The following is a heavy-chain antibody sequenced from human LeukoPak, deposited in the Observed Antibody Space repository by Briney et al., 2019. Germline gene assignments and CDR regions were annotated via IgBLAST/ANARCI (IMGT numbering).Heavy chain of an antibody. D-gene: IGHD6-13*01. CDR1: GYTFTSYG. Sequence: ASVKVSCKASGYTFTSYGISWVRQAPGQGLEWMGWISAYNGNTNYAQKLQGRVTMTTDTSTSTAYMELRSLRSDDTAVYYCAKQYSSSWKYIFDYWGQGTLVTVSS. CDR2: ISAYNGNT. J-gene: IGHJ4*02. CDR3: AKQYSSSWKYIFDY. V-gene: IGHV1-18*01.